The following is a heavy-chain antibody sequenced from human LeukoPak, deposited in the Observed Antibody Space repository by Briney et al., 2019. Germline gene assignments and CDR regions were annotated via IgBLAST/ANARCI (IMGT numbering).Heavy chain of an antibody. CDR1: GFTFSSYE. Sequence: GGSLRLSCAASGFTFSSYEMNWVRQAPGKGLEWVSSISSSSSYIYYADSVKGRFTISRDNAKNSLYLQMNSLRAEDTAVYYCARDLYDYGDPYYFDYWGQGTLVTVSS. J-gene: IGHJ4*02. CDR3: ARDLYDYGDPYYFDY. CDR2: ISSSSSYI. V-gene: IGHV3-21*01. D-gene: IGHD4-17*01.